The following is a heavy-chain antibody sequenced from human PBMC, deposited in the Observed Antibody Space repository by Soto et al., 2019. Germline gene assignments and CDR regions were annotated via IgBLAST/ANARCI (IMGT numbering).Heavy chain of an antibody. Sequence: QVQLQESGPGLVKPSQTLSLTCTVSGGSISSGDYYWSWIRQPPGKGLEWIGYIYYSGSTYYNPSLKSRVTISVDTSKNQFSVKLSSVTAADTAVYYCAGIQSKRLSGLDPWGQGTLVTVSS. CDR2: IYYSGST. J-gene: IGHJ5*02. CDR1: GGSISSGDYY. V-gene: IGHV4-30-4*01. D-gene: IGHD5-18*01. CDR3: AGIQSKRLSGLDP.